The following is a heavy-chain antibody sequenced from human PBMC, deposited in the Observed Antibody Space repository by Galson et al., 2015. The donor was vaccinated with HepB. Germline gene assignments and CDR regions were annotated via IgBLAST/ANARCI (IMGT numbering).Heavy chain of an antibody. D-gene: IGHD4-17*01. CDR3: ARYATVTTLGAFDI. Sequence: SVKVSCKASGYTITNYHIHWVRQAPGQGLDWMGIINPSGGSTTYAQEFQGRVTMTRDSSTSTVYMELSSLRSEDTAVYYCARYATVTTLGAFDIWGQGTMVTVSS. V-gene: IGHV1-46*03. CDR1: GYTITNYH. CDR2: INPSGGST. J-gene: IGHJ3*02.